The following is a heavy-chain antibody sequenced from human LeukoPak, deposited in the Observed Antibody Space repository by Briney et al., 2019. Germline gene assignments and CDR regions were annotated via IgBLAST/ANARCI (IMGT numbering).Heavy chain of an antibody. CDR1: GVTFSSYA. CDR3: ARDGRSSSYFQH. J-gene: IGHJ1*01. Sequence: SVKVSCKASGVTFSSYAISWVRQAPGQGLEWMGGIIPIFGTANYAQKFQGRVTITADESTSTAYMELSSLRSQDTAVYYCARDGRSSSYFQHWGQGTLVTVSS. D-gene: IGHD6-13*01. V-gene: IGHV1-69*01. CDR2: IIPIFGTA.